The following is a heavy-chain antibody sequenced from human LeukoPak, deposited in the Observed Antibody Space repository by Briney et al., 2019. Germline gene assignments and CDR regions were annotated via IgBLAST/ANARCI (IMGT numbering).Heavy chain of an antibody. D-gene: IGHD6-19*01. CDR2: ISSSRSCI. V-gene: IGHV3-21*01. CDR1: GFTFSSYS. J-gene: IGHJ6*02. CDR3: ARRLASGWYGMDV. Sequence: GGSLRLSCAASGFTFSSYSMNWVRQAPGKGLEWVSSISSSRSCIFYADSVKGRFTISRDNAKNSLYLQMNSLRAEDTAVYHCARRLASGWYGMDVWGQGTTVTVSS.